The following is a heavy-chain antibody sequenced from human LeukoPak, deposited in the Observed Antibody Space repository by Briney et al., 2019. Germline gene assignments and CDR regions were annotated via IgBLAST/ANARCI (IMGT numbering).Heavy chain of an antibody. V-gene: IGHV4-61*02. CDR1: GGSISSGSYY. CDR2: IYTSGST. CDR3: AKYVWGSYPTFEDY. J-gene: IGHJ4*02. Sequence: SQTLSPTCTVSGGSISSGSYYWSWIRQPAGKGLEWIGRIYTSGSTNYNPSLKSRVTISVDTSKNQFSLKLSSVTAADTAVYYCAKYVWGSYPTFEDYWGQGTLVTVSS. D-gene: IGHD3-16*02.